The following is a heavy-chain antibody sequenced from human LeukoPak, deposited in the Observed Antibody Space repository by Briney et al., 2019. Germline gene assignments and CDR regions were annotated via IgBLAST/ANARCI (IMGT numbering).Heavy chain of an antibody. CDR3: ARASSCGGDCYSTWAYFDY. Sequence: GGSLRLSCAASGFTFDDYGMSWVRQAPGKGLEWVSGINWNGGSTGYADSVKGRFTISRDNAKNSLYLQMNSLRAEDTALYYCARASSCGGDCYSTWAYFDYWGQGTLVTVSS. J-gene: IGHJ4*02. CDR2: INWNGGST. V-gene: IGHV3-20*04. D-gene: IGHD2-21*02. CDR1: GFTFDDYG.